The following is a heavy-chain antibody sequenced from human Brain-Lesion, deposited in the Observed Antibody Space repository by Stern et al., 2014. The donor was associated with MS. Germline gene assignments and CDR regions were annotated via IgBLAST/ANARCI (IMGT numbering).Heavy chain of an antibody. J-gene: IGHJ4*02. CDR2: ISYDGSDN. D-gene: IGHD2-21*02. V-gene: IGHV3-30*18. CDR1: GFTFTNYG. Sequence: QVQLVESGGGVAQPGRSLRLSCAASGFTFTNYGMHWVRQAPGKGLEWVAVISYDGSDNNYADPVTTRFTISRDNSKNTLYLQMNSLRGEDTAMYYCANSLGTYSRCGGDCYSRADYWGQGTLVTVFS. CDR3: ANSLGTYSRCGGDCYSRADY.